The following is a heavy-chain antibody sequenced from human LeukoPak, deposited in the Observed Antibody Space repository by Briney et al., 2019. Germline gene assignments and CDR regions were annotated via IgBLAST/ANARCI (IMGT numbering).Heavy chain of an antibody. CDR3: AKDPRGYSYGYFDY. Sequence: PGGSLRLSCVVSGFTLSSDWMSWVRQAPGKGLEWVSAIGGSGGSTYYADSVKGRFTISRDNSKNTLYLQTNSLRAEDTAVYYCAKDPRGYSYGYFDYWGQGTLVTVSS. CDR1: GFTLSSDW. V-gene: IGHV3-23*01. J-gene: IGHJ4*02. D-gene: IGHD5-18*01. CDR2: IGGSGGST.